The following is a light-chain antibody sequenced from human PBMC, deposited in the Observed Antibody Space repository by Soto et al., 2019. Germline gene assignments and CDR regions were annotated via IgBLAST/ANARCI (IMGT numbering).Light chain of an antibody. CDR1: SSDVGGYNY. J-gene: IGLJ2*01. CDR2: DVS. CDR3: SSYTISTLVV. Sequence: QSVLTQPASVSGSPGQSITISCTGTSSDVGGYNYVSWYQQHPGKAPKLMIYDVSNRPSGVSNRFSGSKSGNTASLTISGLQAEDVADYYCSSYTISTLVVFGGGTKLTVL. V-gene: IGLV2-14*01.